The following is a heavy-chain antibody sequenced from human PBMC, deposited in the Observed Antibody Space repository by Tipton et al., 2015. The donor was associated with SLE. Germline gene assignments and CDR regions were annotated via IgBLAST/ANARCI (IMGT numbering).Heavy chain of an antibody. CDR1: GGSISSYY. J-gene: IGHJ4*02. CDR3: VSSSPVTRDY. Sequence: TLSLTCTVSGGSISSYYWSWIRQPPGKGLEWIGYIYYSGSTNYNPSLKSRVTISVDTSKNQFSLNLTSVTAADTAVYYCVSSSPVTRDYWGQGTLVTVSS. V-gene: IGHV4-59*12. D-gene: IGHD4-17*01. CDR2: IYYSGST.